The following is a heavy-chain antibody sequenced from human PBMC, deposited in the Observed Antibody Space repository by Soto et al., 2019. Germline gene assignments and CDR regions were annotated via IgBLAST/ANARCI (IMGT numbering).Heavy chain of an antibody. CDR1: GYTFTSYG. CDR2: ISAYNGNT. CDR3: AREARFLEWFAGWFDP. D-gene: IGHD3-3*01. V-gene: IGHV1-18*01. Sequence: GASVNVSCKASGYTFTSYGISWVRQAPGQGLEWMGWISAYNGNTNYAQKLQGRVTMTTDTSTSTAYMELRSLRSDDTAVYYCAREARFLEWFAGWFDPWGQGTLVTVSS. J-gene: IGHJ5*02.